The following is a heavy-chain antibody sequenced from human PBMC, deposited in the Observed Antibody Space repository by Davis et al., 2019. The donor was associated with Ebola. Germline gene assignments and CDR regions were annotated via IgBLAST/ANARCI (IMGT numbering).Heavy chain of an antibody. CDR1: GGTFSSYT. Sequence: SVKVSCKASGGTFSSYTISWVRQAPGQGLEWMGRIIPILGIANYAQKFQGRVTITADESTRTAYMELSGLRSEDTAVYYCAHLGPQRYCSGGGCHGYLDYWGQGTLVIVSS. CDR3: AHLGPQRYCSGGGCHGYLDY. D-gene: IGHD2-15*01. CDR2: IIPILGIA. V-gene: IGHV1-69*02. J-gene: IGHJ4*02.